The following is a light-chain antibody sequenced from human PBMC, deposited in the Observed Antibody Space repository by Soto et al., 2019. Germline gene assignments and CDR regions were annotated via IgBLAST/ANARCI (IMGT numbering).Light chain of an antibody. Sequence: EILFPQSPGTLSLSTGERATLSCRASQSVSSSLAWYQQSTSQAPRILIYDASNRATGIPARFSGRGSGTDFTLTISSLEPEDFEVDYCQQCSNWPLTFGGGTKVEIK. J-gene: IGKJ4*01. CDR2: DAS. CDR3: QQCSNWPLT. CDR1: QSVSSS. V-gene: IGKV3-11*01.